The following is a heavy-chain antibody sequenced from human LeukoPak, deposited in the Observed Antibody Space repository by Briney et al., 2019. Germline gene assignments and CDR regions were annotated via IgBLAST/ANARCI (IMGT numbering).Heavy chain of an antibody. V-gene: IGHV3-30*18. CDR1: GFTFSSYG. Sequence: HPGGSLRLSCAASGFTFSSYGMHWVRQAPGKGLEWVAVISYGGSNKYYADSVKGRFTISRDNSKNTLYLQMNSLRAEDTAVYYCAKDSVAAAGYAYYYYYGMDVWGKGTTVTVSS. CDR3: AKDSVAAAGYAYYYYYGMDV. J-gene: IGHJ6*04. CDR2: ISYGGSNK. D-gene: IGHD6-13*01.